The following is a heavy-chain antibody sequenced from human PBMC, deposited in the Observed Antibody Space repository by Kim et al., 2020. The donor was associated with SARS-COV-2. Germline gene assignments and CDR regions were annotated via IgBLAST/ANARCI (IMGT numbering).Heavy chain of an antibody. CDR3: VRARGMDV. CDR2: INQDGSEK. Sequence: GGSLRRSCAASGFTFSSYAMTWVRQAPGKGLEWVANINQDGSEKYYVDSVKGRCTISRDNAKNSLYLQMNSLRAEDTAEYYCVRARGMDVWGQGTTVTVSS. J-gene: IGHJ6*02. CDR1: GFTFSSYA. V-gene: IGHV3-7*03.